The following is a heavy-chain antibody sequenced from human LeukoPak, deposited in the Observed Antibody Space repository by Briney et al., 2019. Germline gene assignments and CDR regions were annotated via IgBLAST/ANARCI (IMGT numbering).Heavy chain of an antibody. J-gene: IGHJ3*02. CDR3: VRTTRNYPWDAFDI. Sequence: SETLSLTCAVSGYSISSGYYWGWIRQPPGKGLEWIGSIYHSGSTYYNPSLKSRVTISVDTPKNQLSLKLSSVTAADTAVYYCVRTTRNYPWDAFDIWGQGTMVTVSS. D-gene: IGHD1-14*01. CDR2: IYHSGST. CDR1: GYSISSGYY. V-gene: IGHV4-38-2*01.